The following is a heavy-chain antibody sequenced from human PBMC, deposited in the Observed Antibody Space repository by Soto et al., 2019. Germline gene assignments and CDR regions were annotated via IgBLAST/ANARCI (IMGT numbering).Heavy chain of an antibody. V-gene: IGHV3-64*01. CDR1: GFTFSNYV. Sequence: EVPLVESGGGLVQPGGSLRLSCAASGFTFSNYVMHWVRQAPGKGLEFVSVITSNGGSTFYANSVKGRFTISRDNSKNTLSLEMGSVRPEDMAVYYCARGGFCSGGPCNSYQRPWYFELWGRGTLVTVSS. D-gene: IGHD2-15*01. CDR3: ARGGFCSGGPCNSYQRPWYFEL. J-gene: IGHJ2*01. CDR2: ITSNGGST.